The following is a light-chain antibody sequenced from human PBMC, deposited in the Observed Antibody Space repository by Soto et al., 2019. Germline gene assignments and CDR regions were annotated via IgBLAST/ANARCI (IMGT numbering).Light chain of an antibody. CDR1: SSDVGGYNY. J-gene: IGLJ2*01. CDR2: ELS. CDR3: SSYAGGHNLV. Sequence: QSALTQPPSASGSPGQSVTISCTGTSSDVGGYNYVSWYQQHPGKAPKLVIYELSKRPSGVPDRFSGSKSGNTASLTVSGLQAEDEASYYCSSYAGGHNLVFGGGTKLTVL. V-gene: IGLV2-8*01.